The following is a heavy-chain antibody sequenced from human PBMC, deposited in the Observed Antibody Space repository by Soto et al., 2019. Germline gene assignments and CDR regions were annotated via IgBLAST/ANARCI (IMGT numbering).Heavy chain of an antibody. Sequence: SGPTLVNPTQTLTLTCTFSGFSLSTSGMCVSWIRQPPGKALEWLALIDWDDDKYYSTSLKTRLTISKDTSKNQVVPTMTNMDPVDTATYYCARIRNIAAAATSGYYYGMDVWGQGTTVTVSS. V-gene: IGHV2-70*01. D-gene: IGHD6-13*01. CDR1: GFSLSTSGMC. CDR2: IDWDDDK. CDR3: ARIRNIAAAATSGYYYGMDV. J-gene: IGHJ6*02.